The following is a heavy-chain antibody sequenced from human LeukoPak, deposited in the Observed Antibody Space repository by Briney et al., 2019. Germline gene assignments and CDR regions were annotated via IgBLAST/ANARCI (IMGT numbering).Heavy chain of an antibody. CDR3: ARGGQGDGYSADEAFDF. CDR2: TYYRSKWYN. D-gene: IGHD5-24*01. V-gene: IGHV6-1*01. CDR1: GDSVSGNSTA. J-gene: IGHJ3*01. Sequence: SQTLSLTCAISGDSVSGNSTAYNWIRQSPSRGLEWLGRTYYRSKWYNDYAVSVKSRIIINPDTSRNQLSLQLKSVTPEDTAVYYCARGGQGDGYSADEAFDFWGQGTMVTVSS.